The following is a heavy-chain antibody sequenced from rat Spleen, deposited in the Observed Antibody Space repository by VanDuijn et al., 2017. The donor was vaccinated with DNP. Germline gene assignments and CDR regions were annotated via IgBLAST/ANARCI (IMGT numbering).Heavy chain of an antibody. J-gene: IGHJ1*01. CDR3: TREAMGITHSYWYFDF. V-gene: IGHV5-25*01. CDR1: GFTFNDYI. CDR2: ISTGGGNT. Sequence: EVQLVESGGGPVQPGRSLKLSCVASGFTFNDYIMAWVRQAPKKGLEWVASISTGGGNTYYRDSVKGRFTISRDNAKSTLYLQMDSLRSEDTATYYCTREAMGITHSYWYFDFWGPGTMVTVSS. D-gene: IGHD1-7*01.